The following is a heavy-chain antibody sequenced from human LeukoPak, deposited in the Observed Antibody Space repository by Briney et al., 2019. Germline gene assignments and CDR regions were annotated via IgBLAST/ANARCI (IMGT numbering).Heavy chain of an antibody. CDR3: AREGYYYDSSGYFNWFHP. D-gene: IGHD3-22*01. J-gene: IGHJ5*02. Sequence: GASVKVSCKASGGTFSSYAISWVRQAPGQGLEWMGGSIPIFGTANYAQKFQGRVTITTDESTSTAYMELSSLRSQDTAVYYCAREGYYYDSSGYFNWFHPWGQGTLVTVSS. CDR2: SIPIFGTA. CDR1: GGTFSSYA. V-gene: IGHV1-69*05.